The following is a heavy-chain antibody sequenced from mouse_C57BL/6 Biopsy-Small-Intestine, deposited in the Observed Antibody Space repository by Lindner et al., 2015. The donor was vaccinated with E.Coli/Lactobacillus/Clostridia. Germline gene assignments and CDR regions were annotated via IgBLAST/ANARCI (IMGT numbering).Heavy chain of an antibody. Sequence: EVQLQESGAELVKPGASVKLSCTASGFNIKDHYIHWVKQRTDQGLEWIGRIDPEDGETTYAPKFQGEATITVDTYSNSAYLQLSSLTSEDIAVYYCSRNEIYAAWFAYWGQGTLVTVSA. V-gene: IGHV14-2*01. CDR1: GFNIKDHY. D-gene: IGHD2-12*01. CDR2: IDPEDGET. CDR3: SRNEIYAAWFAY. J-gene: IGHJ3*01.